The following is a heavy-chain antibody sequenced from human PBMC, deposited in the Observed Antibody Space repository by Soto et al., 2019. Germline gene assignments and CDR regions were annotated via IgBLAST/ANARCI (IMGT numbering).Heavy chain of an antibody. Sequence: GSLRLSCAASGFTFSSYAMSWVRQAPGKGLEWVSAISGSGGSTYYADSVKGRFTISRDNSKNTLYLQMNSLRAEDTAVYYCAKGGVIAAAGIRYYYYYMDVWGKGTTVTVSS. CDR3: AKGGVIAAAGIRYYYYYMDV. CDR2: ISGSGGST. V-gene: IGHV3-23*01. D-gene: IGHD6-13*01. CDR1: GFTFSSYA. J-gene: IGHJ6*03.